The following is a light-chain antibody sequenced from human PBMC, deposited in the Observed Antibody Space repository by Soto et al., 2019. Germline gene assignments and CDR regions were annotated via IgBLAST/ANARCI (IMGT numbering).Light chain of an antibody. Sequence: EIVLTQSPGTLSLSPGERATLSCRASQSVSSNYLAWYQQKPGQAPRLLIYGASSRATGIPDRFSGSGSGTDLTLTISRLEPEDFAVYSCQQYGSSPRTFGQGTKVDIK. V-gene: IGKV3-20*01. J-gene: IGKJ1*01. CDR1: QSVSSNY. CDR2: GAS. CDR3: QQYGSSPRT.